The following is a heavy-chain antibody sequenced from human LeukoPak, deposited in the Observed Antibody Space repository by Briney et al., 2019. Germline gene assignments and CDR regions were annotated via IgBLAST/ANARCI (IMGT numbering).Heavy chain of an antibody. D-gene: IGHD2-2*02. CDR1: GYNFTSYW. CDR3: ARCRNYCSSTSCYTMGEFDY. CDR2: IYPGDSDT. J-gene: IGHJ4*02. V-gene: IGHV5-51*01. Sequence: PGESLKISCKGSGYNFTSYWIGWVRQMPGKGLEWMGIIYPGDSDTRYSPSFQGQVTISADKSISTAYLQWSSLKASDTAMYYCARCRNYCSSTSCYTMGEFDYWGQGTLVTVPS.